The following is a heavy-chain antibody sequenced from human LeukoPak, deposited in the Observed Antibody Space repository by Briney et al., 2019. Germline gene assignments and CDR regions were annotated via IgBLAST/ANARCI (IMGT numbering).Heavy chain of an antibody. CDR2: VYYSGSP. Sequence: SETLSLTCTVSSTSYYWSWIRQSPGKGLEWIGCVYYSGSPDYNPSLKTRVTISVDASNNKLSLKLTSVTAADTAVYYCAKGSYSFDYWGQGTEVTVSS. CDR3: AKGSYSFDY. D-gene: IGHD1-26*01. V-gene: IGHV4-59*01. J-gene: IGHJ4*02. CDR1: STSYY.